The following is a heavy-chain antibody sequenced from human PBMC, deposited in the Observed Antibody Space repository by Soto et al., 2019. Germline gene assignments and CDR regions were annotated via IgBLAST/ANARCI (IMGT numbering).Heavy chain of an antibody. CDR3: AVCGDYSNYLPIYY. V-gene: IGHV1-18*01. CDR2: ISAYNGNT. Sequence: ASVKVSCKASGYTFTSYGISWVRQAPGQGLEWMGWISAYNGNTNYAQKLQGRVTMTTDTSTSTAYMELRSLRSYDTAVYYCAVCGDYSNYLPIYYWGQGTLVTVSS. D-gene: IGHD4-4*01. CDR1: GYTFTSYG. J-gene: IGHJ4*02.